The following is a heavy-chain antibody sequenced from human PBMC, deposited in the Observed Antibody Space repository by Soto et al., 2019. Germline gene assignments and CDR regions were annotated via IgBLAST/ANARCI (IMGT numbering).Heavy chain of an antibody. CDR1: GLIFSNYS. CDR2: ISTDGSIT. J-gene: IGHJ4*02. CDR3: ARDTDGLHY. V-gene: IGHV3-74*01. Sequence: GGSLSLSCAASGLIFSNYSRHWVRQAPGKGLVWVSCISTDGSITNYADSVKGRFTVSRDNAKNTLYLQMNSLRAEDTALYYCARDTDGLHYWGQGTMVTVSS.